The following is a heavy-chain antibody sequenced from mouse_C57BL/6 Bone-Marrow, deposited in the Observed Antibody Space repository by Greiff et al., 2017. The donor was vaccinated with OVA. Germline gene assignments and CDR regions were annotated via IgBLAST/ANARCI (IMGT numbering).Heavy chain of an antibody. D-gene: IGHD1-1*01. V-gene: IGHV1-62-2*01. Sequence: VQGVESGAELVKPGASVKLSCKASGYTFTEYTIHWVKQRSGQGLEWIGWFYPGSGSIKYNEKFKDKATLTADKSSSTVYMELSRLTSEDSAVYFCARHEDHPYYGSSYYYFDYWGQGTTLTVSS. CDR3: ARHEDHPYYGSSYYYFDY. CDR1: GYTFTEYT. J-gene: IGHJ2*01. CDR2: FYPGSGSI.